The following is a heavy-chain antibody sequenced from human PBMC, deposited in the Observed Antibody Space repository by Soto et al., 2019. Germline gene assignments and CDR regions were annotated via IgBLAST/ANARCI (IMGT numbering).Heavy chain of an antibody. CDR2: IKSKTDGGTT. V-gene: IGHV3-15*01. Sequence: EVQLVESGGGLVKPGGSLRLSCAASGFTFSNAWMSWVRQAPGKGLEWVGRIKSKTDGGTTDYAAPVKGRFTISRDDSKNTLYLQMNSLKTEVTAVYYCTTELRADWGFDYWGQGTLVTVSS. D-gene: IGHD7-27*01. CDR3: TTELRADWGFDY. J-gene: IGHJ4*02. CDR1: GFTFSNAW.